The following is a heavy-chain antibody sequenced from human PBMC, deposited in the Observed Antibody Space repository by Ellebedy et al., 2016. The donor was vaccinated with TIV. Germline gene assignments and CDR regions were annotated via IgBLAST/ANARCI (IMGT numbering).Heavy chain of an antibody. CDR2: VFHSGST. V-gene: IGHV4-59*01. J-gene: IGHJ4*02. CDR3: AGVRDGSRPFDY. Sequence: MPSETLSLTCAVSGDSITSFYWNRIRQLPGKGLEWIGFVFHSGSTNYNPSPRSRVTMSVDTSNHQFSLRLSSVTAADAAVYYCAGVRDGSRPFDYWGQGTLVTVSS. CDR1: GDSITSFY. D-gene: IGHD6-13*01.